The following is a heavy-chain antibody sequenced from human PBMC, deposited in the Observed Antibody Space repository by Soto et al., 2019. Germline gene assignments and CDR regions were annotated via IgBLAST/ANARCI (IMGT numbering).Heavy chain of an antibody. CDR3: AELRGGLRLGELSY. Sequence: ASVKVSCKASGYTFTSYDINWVRQATGQGLEWMGWMNPNSGNTGYAQKFQGRVTMTRNTSISTAYMELSSLRSEDTAVYYCAELRGGLRLGELSYWGQGTLVTVSS. D-gene: IGHD3-16*02. CDR1: GYTFTSYD. CDR2: MNPNSGNT. J-gene: IGHJ4*02. V-gene: IGHV1-8*01.